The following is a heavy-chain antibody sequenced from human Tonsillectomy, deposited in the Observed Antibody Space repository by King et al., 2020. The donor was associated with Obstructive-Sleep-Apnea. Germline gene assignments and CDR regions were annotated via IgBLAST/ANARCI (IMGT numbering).Heavy chain of an antibody. CDR2: ISLDGTYK. D-gene: IGHD3-10*01. CDR3: ARVRVAQGDLPL. J-gene: IGHJ2*01. CDR1: GFTFSNYA. V-gene: IGHV3-30*04. Sequence: VQLVESGGGVVQPGRSLRISCAASGFTFSNYALHWVRQAPGKGLEWVAGISLDGTYKNYADFVESRFTISRDNSEYMMYLQMNSLRPDDTAVYYCARVRVAQGDLPLWGRGTLVTVSS.